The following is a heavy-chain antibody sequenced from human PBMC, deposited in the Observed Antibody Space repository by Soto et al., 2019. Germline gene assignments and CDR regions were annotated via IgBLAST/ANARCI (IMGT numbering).Heavy chain of an antibody. V-gene: IGHV5-10-1*01. CDR3: ARDRGSYYYYGMDV. J-gene: IGHJ6*02. CDR2: INPSDSYT. D-gene: IGHD3-10*01. Sequence: GESLKISCKGSGYSFTSYWISWVRQMPGKGLERMGRINPSDSYTNYSPSFQGHVTISAVKSISTAYLQWSSLKASDTAMYYCARDRGSYYYYGMDVWGQGTTVTVSS. CDR1: GYSFTSYW.